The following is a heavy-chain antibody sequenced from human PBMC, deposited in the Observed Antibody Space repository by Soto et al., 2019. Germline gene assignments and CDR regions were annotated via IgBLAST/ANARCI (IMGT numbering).Heavy chain of an antibody. CDR3: ARDWNGDKYFDW. D-gene: IGHD4-17*01. CDR1: GITATNGH. Sequence: DVQLVQSGGGLIQPGGSLRLSCAASGITATNGHMNWVRQAPGKGLEWVSVIYSDDNTNYADAVKGRFTISRDTSKNTVYLQMNSLRAEDTAVYYCARDWNGDKYFDWWDQGSLVTVSS. CDR2: IYSDDNT. V-gene: IGHV3-53*01. J-gene: IGHJ4*02.